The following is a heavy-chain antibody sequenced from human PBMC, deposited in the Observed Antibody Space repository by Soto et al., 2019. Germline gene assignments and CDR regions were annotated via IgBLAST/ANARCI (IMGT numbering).Heavy chain of an antibody. CDR3: ARDLRSCSGGSCYLYYYYGMDV. D-gene: IGHD2-15*01. V-gene: IGHV1-2*04. CDR2: INPNSGGT. CDR1: GYTFTGYY. Sequence: ASVQVSCKASGYTFTGYYMHWVRQAPGQGLEWMGWINPNSGGTNYAQKFQGWVTMTRDTSISTAYMELSRLRSDDTAVYYCARDLRSCSGGSCYLYYYYGMDVWGQGTTVTVSS. J-gene: IGHJ6*02.